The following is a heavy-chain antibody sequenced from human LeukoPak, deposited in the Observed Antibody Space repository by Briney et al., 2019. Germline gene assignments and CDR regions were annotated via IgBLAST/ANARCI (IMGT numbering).Heavy chain of an antibody. CDR3: ASSDSSGYYGDY. CDR2: IIPIFGTA. J-gene: IGHJ4*02. D-gene: IGHD3-22*01. CDR1: GGTFSSYA. V-gene: IGHV1-69*05. Sequence: SVKVSCKASGGTFSSYAISWVRQAPGQGLEWMGGIIPIFGTANYAQKFQGRVTITTDESTSTAYMELSSLRSEDTAVYYCASSDSSGYYGDYWGQGTLGTVSS.